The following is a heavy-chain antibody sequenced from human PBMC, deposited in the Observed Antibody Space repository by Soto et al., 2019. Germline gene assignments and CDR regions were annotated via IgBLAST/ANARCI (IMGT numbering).Heavy chain of an antibody. CDR2: IVVGSGNT. CDR3: AADLYASYSGYDPVRSPYYYGMDV. J-gene: IGHJ6*02. Sequence: ASVKVSCKASGFTFTSSAVQWVRQARGQRLEWIGWIVVGSGNTNYAQKFQERVTITRDMSTSTAYMELSSLRSEDTAVYYCAADLYASYSGYDPVRSPYYYGMDVWGQGTTVTVSS. V-gene: IGHV1-58*01. CDR1: GFTFTSSA. D-gene: IGHD5-12*01.